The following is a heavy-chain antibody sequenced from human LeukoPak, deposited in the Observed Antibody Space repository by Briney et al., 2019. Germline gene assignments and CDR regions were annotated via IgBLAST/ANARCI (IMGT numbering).Heavy chain of an antibody. CDR1: GFTFSSYA. Sequence: PGGSLRLSCAASGFTFSSYAMSWVRQAPGKGLEWIGYIYYSGSTNYNPSLKSRVTISVDTSKNQFSLKLSSVTAADTAVYYCAGAVAGLAEYFQHWGQGTLVTVSS. J-gene: IGHJ1*01. CDR3: AGAVAGLAEYFQH. CDR2: IYYSGST. D-gene: IGHD6-19*01. V-gene: IGHV4-59*01.